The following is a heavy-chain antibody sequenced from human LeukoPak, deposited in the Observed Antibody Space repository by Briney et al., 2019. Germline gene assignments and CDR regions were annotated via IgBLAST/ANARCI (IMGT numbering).Heavy chain of an antibody. V-gene: IGHV3-7*01. Sequence: GGSLRLSCAAYGFVFNNYWMTWVRQVPGKGLEWVATIKQDANEKYFVDSVRGRFTISRDNAQNSLNLQMDSLRAEDTAVYYCARAPHLDYMDVWGKGTTVTVSS. J-gene: IGHJ6*03. CDR3: ARAPHLDYMDV. CDR2: IKQDANEK. CDR1: GFVFNNYW.